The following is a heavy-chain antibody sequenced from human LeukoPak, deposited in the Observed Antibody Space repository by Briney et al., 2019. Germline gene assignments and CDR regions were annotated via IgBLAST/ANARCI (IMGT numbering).Heavy chain of an antibody. CDR1: GGSISSFY. D-gene: IGHD2-21*02. V-gene: IGHV4-4*07. CDR3: ARAWVTGIKNYYYYYMDV. Sequence: TSETLSLTCSVSGGSISSFYWSWVRQPAGKGLEWLGRIFASGGTRYNPSLKSRVTHSVDKSKNLSSLNLSSVTAADTAVYFCARAWVTGIKNYYYYYMDVWGKGTTVTVSS. CDR2: IFASGGT. J-gene: IGHJ6*03.